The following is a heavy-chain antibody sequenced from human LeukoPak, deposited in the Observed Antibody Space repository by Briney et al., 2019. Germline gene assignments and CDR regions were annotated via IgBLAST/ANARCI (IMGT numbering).Heavy chain of an antibody. J-gene: IGHJ4*02. CDR3: ARDHLSGIAVAGDY. CDR1: GGSVSSGSYY. Sequence: SETLSLTCTVSGGSVSSGSYYWSWIRQPPGKGLEWIGYIDYSGSTNYNPSLKSRVTISVDTSKNQFSLKLSSVTAADTAVYYCARDHLSGIAVAGDYWGQGTLVTVSS. V-gene: IGHV4-61*01. CDR2: IDYSGST. D-gene: IGHD6-19*01.